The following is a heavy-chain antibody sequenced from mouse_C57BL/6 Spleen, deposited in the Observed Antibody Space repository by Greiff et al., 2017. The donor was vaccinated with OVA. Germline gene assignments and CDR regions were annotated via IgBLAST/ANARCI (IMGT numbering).Heavy chain of an antibody. CDR3: ARSSNYEYFDY. CDR2: IDPSDSET. Sequence: VQLQQPGAELVRPGSSVKLSCKASGYTFTSYWMHWVKQRPIQGLEWIGNIDPSDSETHYNQKFKDKATLTVDKSSSTAYMQLSSLTSEDSAVYYCARSSNYEYFDYWGQGTTLTVSS. J-gene: IGHJ2*01. V-gene: IGHV1-52*01. CDR1: GYTFTSYW. D-gene: IGHD2-5*01.